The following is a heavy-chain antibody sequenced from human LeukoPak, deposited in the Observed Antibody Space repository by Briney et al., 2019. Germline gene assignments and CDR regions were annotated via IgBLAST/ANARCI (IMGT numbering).Heavy chain of an antibody. CDR1: GYSFTSYW. CDR3: ARRGRWFGTPSGGYYYMDV. D-gene: IGHD3-10*01. V-gene: IGHV5-51*01. Sequence: GESLKISCKGSGYSFTSYWIGWVRQMPWKVLEWMWIIYTGDSDTRYSPYFQDQVTISADKSISTAYLQWSSLKASDTAMYYCARRGRWFGTPSGGYYYMDVWGKGTTVTVSS. CDR2: IYTGDSDT. J-gene: IGHJ6*03.